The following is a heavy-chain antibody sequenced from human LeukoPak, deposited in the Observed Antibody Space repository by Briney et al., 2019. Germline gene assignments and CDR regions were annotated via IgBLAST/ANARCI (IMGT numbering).Heavy chain of an antibody. Sequence: SETLSLTCAVYGGSFSGYYWSWIRQPPGKGLEWIGEINHSGSTNYNPSLKSRVTIPVDTSKNQFSLKLSSVTAADTAVYYCARGFGLNYYDSSGYYSMDYWGQGTLVTVSS. CDR2: INHSGST. V-gene: IGHV4-34*01. CDR1: GGSFSGYY. CDR3: ARGFGLNYYDSSGYYSMDY. D-gene: IGHD3-22*01. J-gene: IGHJ4*02.